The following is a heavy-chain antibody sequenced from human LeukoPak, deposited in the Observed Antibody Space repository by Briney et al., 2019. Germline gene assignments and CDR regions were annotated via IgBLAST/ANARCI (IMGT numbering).Heavy chain of an antibody. J-gene: IGHJ4*02. D-gene: IGHD4-17*01. Sequence: PGGSLRPSCAASGFTFSCYGMHWVRQAPGKGLEWVAVIWYDGSNKYYADSVKGRFTISRDNSKNTLYLQMNSLRAEDTAVYYCARWGTPTVTLDYWGQGTLVTVSS. V-gene: IGHV3-33*01. CDR2: IWYDGSNK. CDR3: ARWGTPTVTLDY. CDR1: GFTFSCYG.